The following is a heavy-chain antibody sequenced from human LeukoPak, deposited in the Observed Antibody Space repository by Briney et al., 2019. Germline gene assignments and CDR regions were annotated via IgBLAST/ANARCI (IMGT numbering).Heavy chain of an antibody. CDR3: ASVYYDSSGYYP. J-gene: IGHJ1*01. V-gene: IGHV3-21*01. CDR2: ISSSSSYI. Sequence: GGSLRLSCAASGFTFSSYSMNWVHQAPGKGLEWDSSISSSSSYIYYADSVKGRFTISRDNAKNSLYLQMNSLRAEDTAVYYCASVYYDSSGYYPWGQGTLVTVSS. CDR1: GFTFSSYS. D-gene: IGHD3-22*01.